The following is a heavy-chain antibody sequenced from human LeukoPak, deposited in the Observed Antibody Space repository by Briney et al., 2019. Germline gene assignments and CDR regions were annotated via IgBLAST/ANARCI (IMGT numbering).Heavy chain of an antibody. CDR1: GFTFSSYG. V-gene: IGHV3-30*18. D-gene: IGHD3-9*01. J-gene: IGHJ4*02. CDR2: ISYDGSNK. Sequence: GRSLRLSCAAPGFTFSSYGMHWVRQAPGKGLEWVAVISYDGSNKYYADSVKGRFTISRDNSKNTLYLQMNSLRAEDTAVYYCAKVEYYDILTGYGPFDYWGQGTLVTVSS. CDR3: AKVEYYDILTGYGPFDY.